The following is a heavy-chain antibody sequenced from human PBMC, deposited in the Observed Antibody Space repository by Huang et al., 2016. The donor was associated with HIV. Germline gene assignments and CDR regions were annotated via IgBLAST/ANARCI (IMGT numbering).Heavy chain of an antibody. D-gene: IGHD3-16*01. CDR1: GFSLNTDGVG. J-gene: IGHJ4*02. V-gene: IGHV2-5*02. Sequence: QITLKESGPTLVKPTQTLTLTCTFSGFSLNTDGVGVGWIRQPPGKALEWLALIYWDDDKRYSPSLQTRLTITKDSSKNQWVLPMTNMDPVDTGTYFCTYSRQGTRTSHSYVYSYVDSWGQGTLVTVSS. CDR2: IYWDDDK. CDR3: TYSRQGTRTSHSYVYSYVDS.